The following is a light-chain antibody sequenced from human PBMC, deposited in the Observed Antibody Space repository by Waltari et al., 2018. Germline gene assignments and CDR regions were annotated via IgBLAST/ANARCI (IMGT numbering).Light chain of an antibody. CDR2: DVS. Sequence: QSALTQPASVSGSPGQSITISCPGTSSEVGGYNYVSWYQQHPGKAPKLMIYDVSNRPSGVSNRFSGSKSGNTASLTISGLQAEDEADYYCSSYTSSSTLWVFGGGTKLTVL. V-gene: IGLV2-14*03. CDR3: SSYTSSSTLWV. CDR1: SSEVGGYNY. J-gene: IGLJ3*02.